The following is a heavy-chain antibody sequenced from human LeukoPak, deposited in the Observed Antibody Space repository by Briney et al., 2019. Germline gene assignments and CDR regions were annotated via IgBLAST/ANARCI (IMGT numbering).Heavy chain of an antibody. J-gene: IGHJ6*02. V-gene: IGHV4-59*01. CDR2: IYYTGST. CDR1: GGSITNYY. CDR3: ARDGGGYGSGSYYNVENYYYYGMDV. Sequence: SETLSLTCIVSGGSITNYYLTWLRQPPGKGLEWFGHIYYTGSTLYNPSLKSRVTISVDTSKNQFSLKLSSVTAADTAVYYCARDGGGYGSGSYYNVENYYYYGMDVWGQGTTVTVSS. D-gene: IGHD3-10*01.